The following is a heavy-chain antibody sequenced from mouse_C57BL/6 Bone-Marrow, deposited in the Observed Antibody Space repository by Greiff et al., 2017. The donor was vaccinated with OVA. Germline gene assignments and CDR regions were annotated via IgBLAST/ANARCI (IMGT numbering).Heavy chain of an antibody. CDR1: GFSLTSYG. Sequence: VKVVESGPSIVQPSQSLSITCTVSGFSLTSYGVHWVRQSPGKGLEWLGVIWSGGSTDYNAAFISRLSISKDNSKSQVFFKMNSLQADDTAIYYCARNYYGSSLPDYWGQGTTLTVSS. J-gene: IGHJ2*01. CDR3: ARNYYGSSLPDY. V-gene: IGHV2-2*01. D-gene: IGHD1-1*01. CDR2: IWSGGST.